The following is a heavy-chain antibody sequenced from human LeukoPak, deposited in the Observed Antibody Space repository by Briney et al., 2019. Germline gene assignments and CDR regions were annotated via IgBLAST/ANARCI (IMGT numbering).Heavy chain of an antibody. CDR3: ARGLARVATKKSTGTRFWGGNYFVY. D-gene: IGHD5-12*01. V-gene: IGHV4-39*07. CDR1: GGSISSSGYY. J-gene: IGHJ4*02. Sequence: KPSETLSLTCTVSGGSISSSGYYWGWIRQPPGKGLEWIGEINHSGSTNYNPSLKSRVTISVDTSKNQFSLKLSSVTAADTAVYYCARGLARVATKKSTGTRFWGGNYFVYWGQGTLVTVSS. CDR2: INHSGST.